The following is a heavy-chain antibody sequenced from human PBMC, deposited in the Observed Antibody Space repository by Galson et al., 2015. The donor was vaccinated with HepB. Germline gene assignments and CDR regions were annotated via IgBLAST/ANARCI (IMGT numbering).Heavy chain of an antibody. D-gene: IGHD4-23*01. CDR1: GLIFNEHW. Sequence: SLRLSCAGSGLIFNEHWMHWVRQAPGEGPSWVSGISPDGSRTRYVDSEKGRFSISSDNARNKVYLQMNSLGTEDSAIYYCVTYTGGNPPAWGQGTLVIVSS. J-gene: IGHJ5*02. CDR3: VTYTGGNPPA. CDR2: ISPDGSRT. V-gene: IGHV3-74*01.